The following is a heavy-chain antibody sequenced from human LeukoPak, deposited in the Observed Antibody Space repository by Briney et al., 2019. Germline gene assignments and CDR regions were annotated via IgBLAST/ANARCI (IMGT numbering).Heavy chain of an antibody. D-gene: IGHD3-10*01. J-gene: IGHJ6*03. CDR2: ISAYNGNT. CDR1: GYTFTSYG. V-gene: IGHV1-18*01. CDR3: ASGSGSYYATTPYYYYYYMDV. Sequence: ASVKVSCKASGYTFTSYGISWVRQAPGQGLEWMGWISAYNGNTNYAQKFQGRVTMTRDTSISTAYMELSRLRSDDTAVYYCASGSGSYYATTPYYYYYYMDVWGKGTTVTVSS.